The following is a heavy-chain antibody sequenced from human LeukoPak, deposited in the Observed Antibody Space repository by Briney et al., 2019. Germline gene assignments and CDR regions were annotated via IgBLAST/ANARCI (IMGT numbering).Heavy chain of an antibody. CDR1: GGAFSGYY. CDR2: INHSGST. D-gene: IGHD5-18*01. CDR3: ARGRRYSYGYFDY. Sequence: SETLSLTCTVYGGAFSGYYWSWIRQPPGKGLEWVGEINHSGSTNYNPSLKSRVTISVDTSKNQFSLKLTSVTAADTAVYYCARGRRYSYGYFDYWGQGTLVTVSS. J-gene: IGHJ4*02. V-gene: IGHV4-34*01.